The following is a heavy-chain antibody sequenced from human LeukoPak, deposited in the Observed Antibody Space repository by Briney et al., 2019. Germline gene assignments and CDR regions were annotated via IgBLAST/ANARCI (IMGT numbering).Heavy chain of an antibody. CDR3: ARDVTHCGGDCYSGDY. Sequence: GGSLRLSCAASGFTFSGYAMSWVRQTPGKGLEWVSSISSRSSYINYADSVKGRFTISRDNAKNSLYLQMNSLRAEDTAVYYCARDVTHCGGDCYSGDYWGQGTLVTASS. J-gene: IGHJ4*02. CDR1: GFTFSGYA. V-gene: IGHV3-21*01. D-gene: IGHD2-21*02. CDR2: ISSRSSYI.